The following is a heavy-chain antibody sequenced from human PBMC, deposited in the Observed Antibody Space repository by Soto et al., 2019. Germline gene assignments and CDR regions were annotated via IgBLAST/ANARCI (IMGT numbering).Heavy chain of an antibody. J-gene: IGHJ6*04. CDR2: INPNSGGT. CDR3: ARDLGIAVADYYYYGMDV. D-gene: IGHD6-19*01. Sequence: ASVKVSCKASGYTFTGYYMHWVRQAPGQGLEWMGWINPNSGGTNYAQKFQGRVTMTRDTSISTAYMELSRLRSDDTAVYYCARDLGIAVADYYYYGMDVWGKGTTVTVSS. V-gene: IGHV1-2*02. CDR1: GYTFTGYY.